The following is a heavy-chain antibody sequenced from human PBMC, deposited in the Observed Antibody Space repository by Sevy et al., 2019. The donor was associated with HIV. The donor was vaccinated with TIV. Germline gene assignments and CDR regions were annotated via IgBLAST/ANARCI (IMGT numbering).Heavy chain of an antibody. Sequence: ASVKVSCKASGYTFTSYGISWVRQAPGQGLEWMGWISAYNGSTNYAQKLQGRVTMTTDTSTSTAYMELRSLRSDDTAVYYSARDAYYYGSGSTGNWFDPWGQGTLVTVSS. CDR1: GYTFTSYG. CDR2: ISAYNGST. J-gene: IGHJ5*02. CDR3: ARDAYYYGSGSTGNWFDP. V-gene: IGHV1-18*01. D-gene: IGHD3-10*01.